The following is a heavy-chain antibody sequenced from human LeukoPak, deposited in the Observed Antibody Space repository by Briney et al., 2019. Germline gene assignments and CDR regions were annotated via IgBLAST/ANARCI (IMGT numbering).Heavy chain of an antibody. J-gene: IGHJ4*02. CDR2: IYVGGNT. D-gene: IGHD2-2*01. V-gene: IGHV3-66*01. Sequence: GGSLRLSCAASGFTVSSNYMSWVRQAPGKGLDWVSVIYVGGNTYYADSVKGGFTISRDTSKNTVFFQMNSLRVENTAVYYCARGNVLVPGANHCDLWGQGTHVTVSS. CDR3: ARGNVLVPGANHCDL. CDR1: GFTVSSNY.